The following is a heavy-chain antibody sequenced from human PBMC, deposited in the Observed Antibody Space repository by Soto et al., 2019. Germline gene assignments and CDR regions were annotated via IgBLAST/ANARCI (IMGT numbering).Heavy chain of an antibody. CDR2: ISWNSGSI. CDR3: AKGALFGVVIISQCFDY. D-gene: IGHD3-3*01. Sequence: GGSLRLSCAASGFTFDDYAMHWVRQAPGKGLEWVSGISWNSGSIGNADSVKGRFTISRDNAKNSLYLQMNSLRAEDTALYYCAKGALFGVVIISQCFDYWGQGTLVTVSS. CDR1: GFTFDDYA. V-gene: IGHV3-9*01. J-gene: IGHJ4*02.